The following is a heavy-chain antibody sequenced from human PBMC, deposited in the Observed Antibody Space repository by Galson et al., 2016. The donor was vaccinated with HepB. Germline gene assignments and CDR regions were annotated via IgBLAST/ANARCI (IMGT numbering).Heavy chain of an antibody. V-gene: IGHV4-39*02. CDR3: ARGRHPYDASLFRNWFDP. CDR2: LYYDHST. D-gene: IGHD4/OR15-4a*01. J-gene: IGHJ5*02. CDR1: GGSISDSSYY. Sequence: ETLSLTCSVSGGSISDSSYYWGWIRQPPGKGLEWIGSLYYDHSTSYVPSLKGRVAISIDTSKNLFSLRLLSVTAADTAVYFCARGRHPYDASLFRNWFDPWGRGMLVTVSS.